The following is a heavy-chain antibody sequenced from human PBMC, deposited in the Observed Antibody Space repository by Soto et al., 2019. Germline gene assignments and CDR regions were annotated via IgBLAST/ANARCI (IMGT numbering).Heavy chain of an antibody. CDR2: IYYIGST. J-gene: IGHJ5*02. CDR3: ARSVFP. V-gene: IGHV4-31*03. Sequence: QVQLQESGPGLVKPSQTLSLTCTVSGGSISSGGYYLNWIRQHPGKGLEWIGYIYYIGSTSYNPSLKSRVTISLDTSKNQVSLKLSSVTAADTAVYYCARSVFPWGQGTLVTVSS. CDR1: GGSISSGGYY.